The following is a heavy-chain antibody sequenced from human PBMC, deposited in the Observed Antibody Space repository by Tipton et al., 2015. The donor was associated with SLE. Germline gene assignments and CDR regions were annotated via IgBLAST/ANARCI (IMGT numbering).Heavy chain of an antibody. CDR3: ARAQPYCSSTSCYFDY. Sequence: TLSLTCTVSGGPISSSSYYWGWIRQPPGKGLEWIGSIYYSGSTYYNPSLKSRVTISVDTSKNQFSLKLSSVTAADTAVYYCARAQPYCSSTSCYFDYWGQGTLVTVSS. CDR2: IYYSGST. J-gene: IGHJ4*02. D-gene: IGHD2-2*01. V-gene: IGHV4-39*01. CDR1: GGPISSSSYY.